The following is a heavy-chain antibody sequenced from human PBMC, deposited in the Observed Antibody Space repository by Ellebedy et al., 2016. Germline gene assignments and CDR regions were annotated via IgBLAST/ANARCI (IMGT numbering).Heavy chain of an antibody. J-gene: IGHJ6*03. CDR3: AKGGDIVATIDYYYYMDV. V-gene: IGHV3-30*18. CDR2: ISYDGSNK. CDR1: GFTFSSYG. Sequence: GGSLRLXXAASGFTFSSYGMHWVRQAPGKGLEWVAVISYDGSNKYYADSVKGRFTISRDNSKNTLYLQMNSLRAEDTALYYCAKGGDIVATIDYYYYMDVWGKGTTVTVSS. D-gene: IGHD5-12*01.